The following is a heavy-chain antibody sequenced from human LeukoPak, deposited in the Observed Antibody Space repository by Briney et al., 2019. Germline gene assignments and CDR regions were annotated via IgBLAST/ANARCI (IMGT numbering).Heavy chain of an antibody. J-gene: IGHJ4*02. D-gene: IGHD1-26*01. CDR1: GFTFSSYA. Sequence: GGSLRLSCAASGFTFSSYAMHWVRQAPGKGLEWVAVISYDGSNKYYADSVKGRFTISRDNSKNTLYLQMNSLRAEDTAVYYCATGVFDSGSYYNFDYWGQGTLVTVSS. V-gene: IGHV3-30-3*01. CDR2: ISYDGSNK. CDR3: ATGVFDSGSYYNFDY.